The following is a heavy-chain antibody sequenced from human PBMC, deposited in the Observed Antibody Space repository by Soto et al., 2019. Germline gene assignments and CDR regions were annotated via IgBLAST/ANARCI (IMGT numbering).Heavy chain of an antibody. Sequence: SETLSLAGAVSGGPISPYYWGWIRQPAGKGLEWIGRIYYTGSTNYNPPLKSRVSMSLDTARNQISLKVKSVTAADTAVYYCAREGGYFDSSGSGVYHYYGVDVWGRGTTVTVSS. D-gene: IGHD3-22*01. CDR2: IYYTGST. V-gene: IGHV4-4*07. CDR1: GGPISPYY. CDR3: AREGGYFDSSGSGVYHYYGVDV. J-gene: IGHJ6*02.